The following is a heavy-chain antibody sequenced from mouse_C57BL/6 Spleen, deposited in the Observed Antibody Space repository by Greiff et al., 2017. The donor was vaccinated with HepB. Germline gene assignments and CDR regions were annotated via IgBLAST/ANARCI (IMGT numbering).Heavy chain of an antibody. CDR1: GYTFTSYG. CDR3: ARLIYYDYDGYFDY. V-gene: IGHV1-81*01. D-gene: IGHD2-4*01. CDR2: IYPRSGNT. J-gene: IGHJ2*01. Sequence: VQVVESGAELARPGASVKLSCKASGYTFTSYGISWVKQRTGQGLEWIGEIYPRSGNTYYNEKFKGKATLTADKSSSTAYMELRSLTSEDSAVYFCARLIYYDYDGYFDYWGQGTTLTVSS.